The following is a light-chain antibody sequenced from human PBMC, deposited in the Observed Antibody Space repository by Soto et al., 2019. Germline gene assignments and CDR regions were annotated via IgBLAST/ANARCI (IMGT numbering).Light chain of an antibody. Sequence: AIRMTQSPSSLSASIGDTVTITCRASQDIGSVLAWYQQKPGTAPKVLISGASDLHGGVPSRFSGSGSRTDFTLTITRLQSEDFATYYCQHYLNYPITFGQGTRLEIK. J-gene: IGKJ5*01. CDR1: QDIGSV. CDR3: QHYLNYPIT. CDR2: GAS. V-gene: IGKV1-8*01.